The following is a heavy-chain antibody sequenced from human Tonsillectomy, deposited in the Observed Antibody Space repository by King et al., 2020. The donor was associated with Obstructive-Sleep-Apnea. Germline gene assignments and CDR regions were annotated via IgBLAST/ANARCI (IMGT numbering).Heavy chain of an antibody. V-gene: IGHV4-39*07. CDR2: IYYSGST. D-gene: IGHD6-19*01. CDR3: ASAITVAPVGHSFDT. Sequence: LQLQESGPGLVKPSETLSLTCTVSGGSISNSSYSWGWIRQPPGKGLGWIGTIYYSGSTYYNPSLKSRVNISVDTSKNKFSLKLNSVTAADTALYYCASAITVAPVGHSFDTWGQGTMVTVSS. CDR1: GGSISNSSYS. J-gene: IGHJ3*02.